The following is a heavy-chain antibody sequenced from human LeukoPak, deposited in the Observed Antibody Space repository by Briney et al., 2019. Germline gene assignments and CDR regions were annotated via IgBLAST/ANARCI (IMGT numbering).Heavy chain of an antibody. CDR2: ISGSGGST. D-gene: IGHD2-2*01. V-gene: IGHV3-23*01. J-gene: IGHJ4*02. CDR1: GFTFSSYA. CDR3: ARAPLHLAMYHYFDY. Sequence: GGSLRLSCAASGFTFSSYAMSWVRQAPGKGLEWVSAISGSGGSTYYADSVKGRFTISRDNAKKSLFLQMNSLRAEDTAVYYCARAPLHLAMYHYFDYWGQGTLVTVSS.